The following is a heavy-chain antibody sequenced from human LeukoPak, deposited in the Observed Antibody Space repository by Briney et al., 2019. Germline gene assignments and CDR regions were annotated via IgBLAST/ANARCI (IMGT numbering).Heavy chain of an antibody. V-gene: IGHV4-34*01. CDR1: GGSFSGYY. CDR2: INHSGST. Sequence: SETLSLTCAVYGGSFSGYYWSWIRQPPGKGLEWIGEINHSGSTNYNPSLKSRVTISVDTSKNQFSLKLSSVTAADTAVYYCAGGPNYYDSSGDDYWGQGTLVTVSS. J-gene: IGHJ4*02. D-gene: IGHD3-22*01. CDR3: AGGPNYYDSSGDDY.